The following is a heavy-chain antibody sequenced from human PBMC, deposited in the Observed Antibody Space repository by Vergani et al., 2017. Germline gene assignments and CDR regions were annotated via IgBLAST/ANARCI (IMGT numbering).Heavy chain of an antibody. J-gene: IGHJ4*02. CDR1: GLTFSSYS. D-gene: IGHD5-12*01. V-gene: IGHV3-21*01. Sequence: EVQLVESGGSVVKPGGSLRLSCAASGLTFSSYSMTWVRQAPGTGLEWVSSVSSSGGDINYAVSVKGRFTTSGHNAKNSLYLQMNSLRAEDTAVYFCVVTGIIGGYPTAGLSSYWGQGPLVTVSS. CDR2: VSSSGGDI. CDR3: VVTGIIGGYPTAGLSSY.